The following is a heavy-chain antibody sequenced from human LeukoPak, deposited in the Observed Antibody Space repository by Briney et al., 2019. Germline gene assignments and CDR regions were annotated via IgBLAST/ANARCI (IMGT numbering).Heavy chain of an antibody. D-gene: IGHD3-3*01. CDR1: GFTFSSYA. CDR3: AKDYTFFGVVHPRPYDY. CDR2: ISGSGGST. Sequence: PGGSLRLSCAASGFTFSSYAMSWVRQAPGKGLEWVSAISGSGGSTYYADSVKGRFTISRDNSKNTLYLQMNSLRAEDTAVYYCAKDYTFFGVVHPRPYDYWGQGTLVSVSS. J-gene: IGHJ4*02. V-gene: IGHV3-23*01.